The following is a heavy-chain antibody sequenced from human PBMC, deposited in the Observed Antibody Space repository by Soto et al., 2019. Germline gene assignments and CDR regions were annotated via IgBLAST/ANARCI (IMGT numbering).Heavy chain of an antibody. V-gene: IGHV3-13*04. CDR2: IGTAGDT. Sequence: GGSLRLSCAASGFTFSSYDMQWVRQATGKGLELVSAIGTAGDTYYPGSVKGRFTISRENAKNSLYLQMNSLRAGDTALYYCARSPPGGYHYYYGMDVWGQGTTVTVSS. J-gene: IGHJ6*02. CDR1: GFTFSSYD. CDR3: ARSPPGGYHYYYGMDV. D-gene: IGHD3-22*01.